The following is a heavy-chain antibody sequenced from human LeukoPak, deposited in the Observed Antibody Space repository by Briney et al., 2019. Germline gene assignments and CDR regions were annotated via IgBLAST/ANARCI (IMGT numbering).Heavy chain of an antibody. CDR1: GYSFTSYC. V-gene: IGHV5-51*01. J-gene: IGHJ4*02. D-gene: IGHD3-22*01. CDR3: ARRGGGHYYDSSAPEVY. Sequence: GESLKISCKGSGYSFTSYCIGWVRQMPGKGLEWMGIIYPGDSNTKYSPSFQGQVTISADKSISTAYLQWSSLKASDTAMYYCARRGGGHYYDSSAPEVYWGQGTLVTVSS. CDR2: IYPGDSNT.